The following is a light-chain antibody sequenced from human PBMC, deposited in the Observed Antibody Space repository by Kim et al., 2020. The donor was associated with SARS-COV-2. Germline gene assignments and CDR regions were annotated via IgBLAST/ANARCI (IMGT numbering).Light chain of an antibody. J-gene: IGKJ4*01. V-gene: IGKV1-5*03. CDR1: QSVDSW. Sequence: DIQMTQSPSTLSASVGDRVTITCRASQSVDSWLAWYQQKPGRAPKLLIYKASTLQTGVPSRFSGSGSGTEFTLTISSLRPDDFATYYCQQCNNYPLTFGGGTKVDIK. CDR3: QQCNNYPLT. CDR2: KAS.